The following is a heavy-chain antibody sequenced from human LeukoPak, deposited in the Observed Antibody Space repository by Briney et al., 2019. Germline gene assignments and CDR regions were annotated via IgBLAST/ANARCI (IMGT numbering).Heavy chain of an antibody. CDR1: GGSISSSSYY. J-gene: IGHJ4*02. Sequence: SETLSLTCTVSGGSISSSSYYWGWIRQPPGKGLEWIGSIYYSGSTYYNPSLKSRVTISVDTSKNQFSLKLSSVTAADTAVYYCARGRGDYSGYDKWSFDYWGQGTLVTVSS. CDR2: IYYSGST. CDR3: ARGRGDYSGYDKWSFDY. V-gene: IGHV4-39*01. D-gene: IGHD5-12*01.